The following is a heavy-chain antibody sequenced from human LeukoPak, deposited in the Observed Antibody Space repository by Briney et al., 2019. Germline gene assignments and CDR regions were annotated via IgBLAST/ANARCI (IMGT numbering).Heavy chain of an antibody. Sequence: GGSLRLSCAASGFTVSSSHMSWVRQAPGKGLEWVSFIYSGGSTYYADSVKGRFTISRDNSKNTLYLQMNSLRAEDTAVYYCARATVTTPNFDYWGQGTLVTVSS. CDR1: GFTVSSSH. V-gene: IGHV3-53*01. J-gene: IGHJ4*02. CDR3: ARATVTTPNFDY. D-gene: IGHD4-11*01. CDR2: IYSGGST.